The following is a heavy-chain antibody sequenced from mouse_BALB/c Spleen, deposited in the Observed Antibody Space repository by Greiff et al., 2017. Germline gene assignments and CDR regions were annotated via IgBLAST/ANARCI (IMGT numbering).Heavy chain of an antibody. CDR3: ARWTNLYYFDY. CDR2: ISSGGST. V-gene: IGHV5-6-5*01. J-gene: IGHJ2*01. Sequence: EVKLVESGGGLVKPGGSLKLSCAASGFTFSSYAMSWVRQTPEKRLEWVASISSGGSTYYPDSVKGRFTISRDNARNILYLQMSSLRSEDTAMYYCARWTNLYYFDYWGQGTTLTVSS. CDR1: GFTFSSYA. D-gene: IGHD6-1*01.